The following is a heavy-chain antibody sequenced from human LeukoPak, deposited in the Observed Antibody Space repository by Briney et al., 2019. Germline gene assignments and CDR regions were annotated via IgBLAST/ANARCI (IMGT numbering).Heavy chain of an antibody. V-gene: IGHV6-1*01. CDR3: AISRVVGATIWFDP. J-gene: IGHJ5*02. Sequence: SQTLSLTCAISGDSVSSNSAAWNWIRQSPSRGLEWLGRTYYRSKWYNDYAVSVKSRITINPDTSKNQFSLKLSSVTAADTAVYYCAISRVVGATIWFDPWGQGTLVTVSS. CDR1: GDSVSSNSAA. D-gene: IGHD1-26*01. CDR2: TYYRSKWYN.